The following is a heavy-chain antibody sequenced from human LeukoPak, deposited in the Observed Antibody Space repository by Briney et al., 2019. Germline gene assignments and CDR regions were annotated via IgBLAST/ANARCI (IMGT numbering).Heavy chain of an antibody. J-gene: IGHJ4*02. CDR3: ARDRYYGSGSYQVFGGNFDY. CDR1: GFTFSSYS. V-gene: IGHV3-48*02. D-gene: IGHD3-10*01. CDR2: ISSSSSTI. Sequence: PGGSLRLSCAASGFTFSSYSMNWVRRAPGKGLEWISYISSSSSTIYYADSVKGRFTISRDNAKNSLYLQMNSLRDEDTAVYYCARDRYYGSGSYQVFGGNFDYWGQGTLVTVSS.